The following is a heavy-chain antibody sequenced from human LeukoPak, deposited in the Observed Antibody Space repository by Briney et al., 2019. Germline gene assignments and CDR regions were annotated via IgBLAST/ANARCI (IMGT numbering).Heavy chain of an antibody. D-gene: IGHD3-3*01. CDR1: GFTFSSYW. Sequence: PGGSLRLSCAASGFTFSSYWMSWVRQAPGKGLEWVANIKQDGSEKYYVDSVKGRFTISRDNAKNSLYLQMNSLRAEDTAVYYCARVESYPYDFWSGYSPFFDYWGQGTLVTVSS. V-gene: IGHV3-7*01. J-gene: IGHJ4*02. CDR2: IKQDGSEK. CDR3: ARVESYPYDFWSGYSPFFDY.